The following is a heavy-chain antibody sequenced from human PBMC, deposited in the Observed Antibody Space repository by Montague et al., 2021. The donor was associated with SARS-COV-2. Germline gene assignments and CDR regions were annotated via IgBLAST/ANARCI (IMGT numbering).Heavy chain of an antibody. J-gene: IGHJ6*02. CDR2: IYTSGST. CDR1: GGSISSGSYY. Sequence: TLSLNCTVSGGSISSGSYYWTWIRQPAGKGLEWIGRIYTSGSTNYNPSLKSRVTISVDRSKNQSSLKLSSVTAADTAVYYCAREDENGSYWPRGMDVWGQGTTVTVSS. V-gene: IGHV4-61*02. D-gene: IGHD1-26*01. CDR3: AREDENGSYWPRGMDV.